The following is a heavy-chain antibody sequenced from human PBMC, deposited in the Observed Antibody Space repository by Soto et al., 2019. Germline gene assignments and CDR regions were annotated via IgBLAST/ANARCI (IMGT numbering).Heavy chain of an antibody. CDR1: GYTFTSYD. D-gene: IGHD1-1*01. CDR2: MNPNSGNT. J-gene: IGHJ4*01. Sequence: QVQLVQSGAEVKKPGASVKVSCKASGYTFTSYDINWVRQATGQGLEWMGCMNPNSGNTGSAQKFQGGDTMTRNTAIGTAYMELSIRRSGDAALYYCVRGWNQVVVRGHGTLVT. CDR3: VRGWNQVVV. V-gene: IGHV1-8*01.